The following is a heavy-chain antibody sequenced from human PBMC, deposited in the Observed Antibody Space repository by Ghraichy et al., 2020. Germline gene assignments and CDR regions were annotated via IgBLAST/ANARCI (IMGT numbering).Heavy chain of an antibody. CDR1: GGTFSSNT. D-gene: IGHD2-2*01. CDR3: AREGGQLLWWGDYYYYYMDV. V-gene: IGHV1-69*04. J-gene: IGHJ6*03. CDR2: IIPILGIA. Sequence: SVKVSCKASGGTFSSNTISWVRQAPGQGLEWMGRIIPILGIANYAQKFQGRVTITADKSTSTAYMELSSLRSEDTAVYYCAREGGQLLWWGDYYYYYMDVWGKGTTVTVSS.